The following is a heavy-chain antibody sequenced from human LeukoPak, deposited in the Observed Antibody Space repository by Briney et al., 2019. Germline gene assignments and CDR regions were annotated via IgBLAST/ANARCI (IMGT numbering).Heavy chain of an antibody. J-gene: IGHJ5*02. CDR2: IYYSGST. Sequence: TSQTLSLTCTVSGGSISSGGYYWSWIRQHPGKGLEWIGYIYYSGSTNYNPSLKSRVTISVDTSRNQFSLKLSSVTAADTAVYYCARVKGWLQSCWFGPWGQGTLVTVSS. CDR3: ARVKGWLQSCWFGP. CDR1: GGSISSGGYY. D-gene: IGHD5-24*01. V-gene: IGHV4-61*08.